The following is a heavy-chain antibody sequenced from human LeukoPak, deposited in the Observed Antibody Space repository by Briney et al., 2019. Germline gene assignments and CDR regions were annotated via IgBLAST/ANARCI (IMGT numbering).Heavy chain of an antibody. CDR1: GFKFDDYG. CDR3: AGYYYDSSRGFDL. J-gene: IGHJ5*02. CDR2: INWNGAWT. Sequence: GGSLRLSCAASGFKFDDYGMSWVRQAPGKGLEWVCDINWNGAWTGYADSVKGRFTISRDNAKNSLYLQMNSLRAEDTALYYCAGYYYDSSRGFDLWGQGALVTVSA. V-gene: IGHV3-20*04. D-gene: IGHD3-22*01.